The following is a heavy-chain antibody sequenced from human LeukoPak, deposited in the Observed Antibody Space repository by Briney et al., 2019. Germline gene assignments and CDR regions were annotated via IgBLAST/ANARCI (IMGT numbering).Heavy chain of an antibody. J-gene: IGHJ6*03. Sequence: SGPTLVNPTQPLTLTCTFSGFSLSTSGMCVSWIRQPPGKALEWLARIDWDDDKYYSTSLKTRLTISKDTSKNQVVLTMTNMDPVDTATYYCARIAYYYDSSGYYHMDVWGKGTTVTVSS. CDR1: GFSLSTSGMC. CDR2: IDWDDDK. V-gene: IGHV2-70*11. D-gene: IGHD3-22*01. CDR3: ARIAYYYDSSGYYHMDV.